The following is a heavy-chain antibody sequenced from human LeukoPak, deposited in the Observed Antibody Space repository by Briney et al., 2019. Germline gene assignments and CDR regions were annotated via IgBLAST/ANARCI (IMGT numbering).Heavy chain of an antibody. CDR3: ASITYYDFWSGPYWYFDL. CDR1: GGSIISYY. CDR2: IYYSRSI. Sequence: PSEPLSLTCTVSGGSIISYYWRWIRQPPGKGLEWIGYIYYSRSINYNPSLKRRVTISVDTSKNQFSLKLSSVTAADTAVYYCASITYYDFWSGPYWYFDLWGRGTMVTVSS. V-gene: IGHV4-59*01. J-gene: IGHJ2*01. D-gene: IGHD3-3*01.